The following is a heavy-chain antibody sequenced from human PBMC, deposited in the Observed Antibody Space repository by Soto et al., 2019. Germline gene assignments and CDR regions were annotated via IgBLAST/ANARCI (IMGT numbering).Heavy chain of an antibody. Sequence: QVQLVQSGAEVKNPGASVKVSCKSSGYTFTSYAMHWVRQAPGQRLEWMGWINAGNGNTQSYQKFKGRVTITRDTPAGTPYMELSILRSGDTAVSYFTRDLGGSPDYWGQGTLVTVSS. CDR1: GYTFTSYA. V-gene: IGHV1-3*01. CDR2: INAGNGNT. CDR3: TRDLGGSPDY. J-gene: IGHJ4*02.